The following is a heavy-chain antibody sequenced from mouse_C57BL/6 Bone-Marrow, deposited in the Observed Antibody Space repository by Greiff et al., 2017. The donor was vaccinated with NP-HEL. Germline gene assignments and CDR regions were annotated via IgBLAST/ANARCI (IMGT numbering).Heavy chain of an antibody. CDR2: INYDGSST. Sequence: EVKVVESEGGLVQPGSSMKLSCTASGFTFSDYYMAWVSQVPEKGLEWVANINYDGSSTYYMDSLKSRFTISTDNAKNIIYLQMSSLKSEDTATYYCAREGGLRRRTYAMDYWGRGTSVTVSS. CDR3: AREGGLRRRTYAMDY. V-gene: IGHV5-16*01. J-gene: IGHJ4*01. CDR1: GFTFSDYY. D-gene: IGHD2-4*01.